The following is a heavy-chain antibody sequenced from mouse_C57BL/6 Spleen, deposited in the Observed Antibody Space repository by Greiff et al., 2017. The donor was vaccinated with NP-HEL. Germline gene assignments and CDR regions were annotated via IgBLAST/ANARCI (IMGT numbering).Heavy chain of an antibody. CDR2: IYPGDGDT. CDR3: ARGSSTWFAY. D-gene: IGHD1-1*01. CDR1: GYAFSSSW. Sequence: VQLQQSGPELVKPGASVKISCKASGYAFSSSWMNWVKQRPGKGLEWIGRIYPGDGDTNYNGKFKGKATLTADKSSSTAYMQLSSLTSEYSAVYFCARGSSTWFAYWGQGTLVTVSA. V-gene: IGHV1-82*01. J-gene: IGHJ3*01.